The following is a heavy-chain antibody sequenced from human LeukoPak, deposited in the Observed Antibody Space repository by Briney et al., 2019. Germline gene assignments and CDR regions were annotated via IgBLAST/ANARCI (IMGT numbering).Heavy chain of an antibody. V-gene: IGHV1-69*06. CDR2: IIPIFGTA. D-gene: IGHD3-10*01. CDR3: ARSLYGSGSYGY. CDR1: GGTFSSYA. Sequence: SVKVSCKASGGTFSSYAISWVRQAPGQGLEWMGGIIPIFGTANYAQKFQGRVTITADKSTSTAYMELSSLRSEDTAVYHCARSLYGSGSYGYWGQGTLVTVSS. J-gene: IGHJ4*02.